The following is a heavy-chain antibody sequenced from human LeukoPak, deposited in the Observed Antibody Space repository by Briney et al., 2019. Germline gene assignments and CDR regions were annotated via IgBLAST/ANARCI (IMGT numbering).Heavy chain of an antibody. Sequence: PSETLSLTCTVSGGSISSSSYYWGWIRQPPGKGLEWIGTFSYSGSTYYNPSLKSRVTISVDTSKNQFSLKLSSVTAADTAVYYCARSPGIWNEYGRLEYWGQGALVTVSS. D-gene: IGHD1-1*01. J-gene: IGHJ4*02. CDR3: ARSPGIWNEYGRLEY. CDR2: FSYSGST. V-gene: IGHV4-39*07. CDR1: GGSISSSSYY.